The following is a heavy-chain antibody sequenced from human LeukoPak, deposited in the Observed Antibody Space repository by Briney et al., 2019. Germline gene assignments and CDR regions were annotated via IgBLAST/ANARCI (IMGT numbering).Heavy chain of an antibody. CDR2: IYYSGST. J-gene: IGHJ4*02. D-gene: IGHD2-21*01. CDR3: ARARDGPLRYFDY. V-gene: IGHV4-39*01. CDR1: GGSISSSSYY. Sequence: PSETLSLTCTVSGGSISSSSYYWGWIRQPPGKGLEWIGSIYYSGSTYYNPSLKSQVTISVDTSKNQFSLRLSSVTAADTAVYYCARARDGPLRYFDYWGQGTLVTVSS.